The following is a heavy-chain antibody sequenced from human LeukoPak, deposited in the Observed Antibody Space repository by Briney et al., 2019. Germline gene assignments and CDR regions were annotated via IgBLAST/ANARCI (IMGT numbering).Heavy chain of an antibody. V-gene: IGHV1-2*06. Sequence: ASVKVSCKASGYTFTGYYMHWVRQAPGQGLEWMGRINPNNGGANYAQKFQGRVTMTGDTSISTAYMELSSLRSDDTAVYYCTRESGSYHGNDYWGQGTLVTVST. CDR2: INPNNGGA. CDR3: TRESGSYHGNDY. D-gene: IGHD1-26*01. CDR1: GYTFTGYY. J-gene: IGHJ4*02.